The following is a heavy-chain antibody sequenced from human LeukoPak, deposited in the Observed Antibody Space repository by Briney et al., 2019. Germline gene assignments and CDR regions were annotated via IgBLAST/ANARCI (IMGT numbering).Heavy chain of an antibody. CDR3: ARMQQLVLDY. V-gene: IGHV5-51*01. J-gene: IGHJ4*02. CDR2: IYPGDSDT. Sequence: GESLKISCKGSGYNFIPYWIGWVRQMPGKGLEWMGIIYPGDSDTRYSPSFQGQVTISADKSISTACLQWSSLKASDTAMYYCARMQQLVLDYWGQGTLVTVSS. D-gene: IGHD6-13*01. CDR1: GYNFIPYW.